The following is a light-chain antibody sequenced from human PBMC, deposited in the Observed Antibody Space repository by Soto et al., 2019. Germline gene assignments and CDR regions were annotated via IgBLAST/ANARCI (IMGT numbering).Light chain of an antibody. Sequence: DIVLTQSPGTLSLFPGERATLSCRASQSVSSSYLAWYQQKPGQTPRLLIYGASSRATGIPDRFSGSGSGTDFTLTISRLEPEDFAVYYCQQYGSSSYTFGQGTKLEIK. J-gene: IGKJ2*01. CDR3: QQYGSSSYT. CDR2: GAS. V-gene: IGKV3-20*01. CDR1: QSVSSSY.